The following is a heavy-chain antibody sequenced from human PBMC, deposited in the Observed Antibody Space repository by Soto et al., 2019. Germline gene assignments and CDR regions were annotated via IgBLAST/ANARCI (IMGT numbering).Heavy chain of an antibody. D-gene: IGHD3-22*01. J-gene: IGHJ4*02. Sequence: QVQLVESGGGVVQPGRSLRLSCAASESTFSSYGMHWVRQAPGKGLEWVAAISYAGSNKNYADSVKGRFTISRDNSKNTLYLQMDSLRDEDTAVYYCAKDTYYHDSSGYYVFDYWGQGTLVTVSS. CDR2: ISYAGSNK. CDR1: ESTFSSYG. V-gene: IGHV3-30*18. CDR3: AKDTYYHDSSGYYVFDY.